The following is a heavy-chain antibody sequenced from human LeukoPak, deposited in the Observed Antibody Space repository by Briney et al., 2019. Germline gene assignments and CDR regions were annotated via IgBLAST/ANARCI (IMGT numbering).Heavy chain of an antibody. D-gene: IGHD4-23*01. J-gene: IGHJ5*02. V-gene: IGHV1-2*02. CDR1: GYTFTGYY. CDR2: INPNSGGT. Sequence: ASVKVSCKASGYTFTGYYMHWVRQAPGQGLEWMGWINPNSGGTNYAQKFQGRVTMTRDTSISTAYMELSRLRSDDTAVYYCARGLFDYGGNKEIDLRGQGTLVTVSS. CDR3: ARGLFDYGGNKEIDL.